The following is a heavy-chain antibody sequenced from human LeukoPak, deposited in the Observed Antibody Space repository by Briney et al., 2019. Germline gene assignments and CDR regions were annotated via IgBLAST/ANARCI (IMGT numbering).Heavy chain of an antibody. CDR2: IYTSGST. D-gene: IGHD3-22*01. J-gene: IGHJ3*02. CDR3: AREAGYYDSSGYYGSMGDAFDI. Sequence: SETLSLTCTVSGGSISSYYWSWIRQPAGKGLEWIGRIYTSGSTNYNPSLKSRVTMSVDTSKNQFSLKLSSVTAADTAVYYCAREAGYYDSSGYYGSMGDAFDIWGQGTMVTVSS. V-gene: IGHV4-4*07. CDR1: GGSISSYY.